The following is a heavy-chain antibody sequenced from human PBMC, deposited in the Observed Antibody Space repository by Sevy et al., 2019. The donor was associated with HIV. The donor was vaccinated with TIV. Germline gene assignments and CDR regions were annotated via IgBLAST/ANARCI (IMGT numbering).Heavy chain of an antibody. CDR3: AKDPQSYYYYMDV. Sequence: GGSLRLSCAASGFTFSSYGMHWVRQAPGKGLEWVAFIRYDGSNKYYADSVKGRFTISRDNSKNTLYLQMNSLRAEDTAVYYCAKDPQSYYYYMDVWGKGTTVTVSS. J-gene: IGHJ6*03. CDR1: GFTFSSYG. V-gene: IGHV3-30*02. CDR2: IRYDGSNK.